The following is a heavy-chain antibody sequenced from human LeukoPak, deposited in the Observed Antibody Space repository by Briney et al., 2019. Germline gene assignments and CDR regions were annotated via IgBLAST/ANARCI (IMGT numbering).Heavy chain of an antibody. Sequence: ASVKVSCKASGYTFTSYYMHWVRQAPGQGLEWMGIINPSGGSTSYAQKFQGRVTMTRDTSINTAYMELSSLRSDDTAVYFCARGRRQRAATDKEYNYYYVMDVWGLGTTVTVSS. CDR2: INPSGGST. CDR3: ARGRRQRAATDKEYNYYYVMDV. V-gene: IGHV1-46*01. D-gene: IGHD3-22*01. J-gene: IGHJ6*02. CDR1: GYTFTSYY.